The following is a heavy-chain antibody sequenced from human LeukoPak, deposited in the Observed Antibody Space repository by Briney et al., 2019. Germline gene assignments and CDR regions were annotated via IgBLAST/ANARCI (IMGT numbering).Heavy chain of an antibody. CDR2: IYTSGST. Sequence: SETLSLTCTVSGGSISSYYWSWIRQLAGKGLEWIGRIYTSGSTNYNPSLKSRVTMSVDTSKNQFSLKLSSVTAADTAVYYCARDGFGYSYGYYFDYWGQGTLVTVSS. D-gene: IGHD5-18*01. J-gene: IGHJ4*02. V-gene: IGHV4-4*07. CDR1: GGSISSYY. CDR3: ARDGFGYSYGYYFDY.